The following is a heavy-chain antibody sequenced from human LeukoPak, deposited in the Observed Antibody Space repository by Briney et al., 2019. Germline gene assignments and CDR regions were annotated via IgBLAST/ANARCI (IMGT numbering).Heavy chain of an antibody. J-gene: IGHJ6*03. Sequence: GGSLRLSCAASGFTFSTYAMSWVRQAPGKGLEWVSAISGSGGGSTYYADSVKGRFTISRDNSKNTLYLQMSRLRAEDTAVYYCTTDPPRTGRRYMAVWGKGTTVTVSS. V-gene: IGHV3-23*01. CDR1: GFTFSTYA. D-gene: IGHD3-10*01. CDR3: TTDPPRTGRRYMAV. CDR2: ISGSGGGST.